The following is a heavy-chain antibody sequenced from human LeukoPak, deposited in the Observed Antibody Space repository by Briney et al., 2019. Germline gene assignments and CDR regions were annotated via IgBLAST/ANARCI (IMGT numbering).Heavy chain of an antibody. CDR3: AKSNGYGLVDI. J-gene: IGHJ3*02. CDR1: GGSISSSNW. Sequence: SETLSLTCAVSGGSISSSNWWSWVRQPPGKGLEWIGEIYHSGSTNYSPSLKSRVTISVDTSRNQFSLKLNSVTAADTAVYYCAKSNGYGLVDIWGQGTVVTVSS. D-gene: IGHD3-10*01. CDR2: IYHSGST. V-gene: IGHV4-4*02.